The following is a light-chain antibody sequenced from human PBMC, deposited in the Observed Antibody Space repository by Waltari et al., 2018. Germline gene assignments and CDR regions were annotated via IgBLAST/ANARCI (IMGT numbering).Light chain of an antibody. CDR3: QQSYSTPRS. CDR2: AAS. J-gene: IGKJ4*01. CDR1: QSIRTY. V-gene: IGKV1-39*01. Sequence: DIQMTQSPSSLSASVGDRVTISCRASQSIRTYLNWYQQKPGKAPKVLIYAASTLLSGVPSSFSASGSGTDFTLTISSLQPEDFATYYCQQSYSTPRSFGGGTKVEIK.